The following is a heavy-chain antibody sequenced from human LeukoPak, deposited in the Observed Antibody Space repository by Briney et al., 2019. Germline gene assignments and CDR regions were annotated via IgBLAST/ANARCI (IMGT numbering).Heavy chain of an antibody. CDR3: AKGSPGRTQWLAYFDY. Sequence: PGGSLRLSCAASGFTFSSYWMSWVRQAPGKGLEWVAFIRYDGSNKYYADSVKGRFTISRDNSKNTLYLQMNSLRAEDTAVYYCAKGSPGRTQWLAYFDYWGQGTLVTVSS. CDR2: IRYDGSNK. J-gene: IGHJ4*02. D-gene: IGHD6-19*01. V-gene: IGHV3-30*02. CDR1: GFTFSSYW.